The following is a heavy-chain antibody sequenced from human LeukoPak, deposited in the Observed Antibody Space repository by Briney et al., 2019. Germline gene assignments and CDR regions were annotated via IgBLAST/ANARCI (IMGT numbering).Heavy chain of an antibody. CDR1: GYTFTGYY. Sequence: ASVKVSCKASGYTFTGYYMHWVRQAPGQGLECMGWINPNSGGTNYAQKFQGRVTMTRDTSISTAYMELSTMRSDDTAVYYCARVPPYSGYDRLIDYWGQGTLVTVSS. J-gene: IGHJ4*02. CDR2: INPNSGGT. D-gene: IGHD5-12*01. V-gene: IGHV1-2*02. CDR3: ARVPPYSGYDRLIDY.